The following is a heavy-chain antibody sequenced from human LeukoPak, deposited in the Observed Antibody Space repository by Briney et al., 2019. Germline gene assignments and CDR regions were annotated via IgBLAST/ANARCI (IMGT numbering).Heavy chain of an antibody. CDR1: GFTFSSYA. V-gene: IGHV3-23*01. J-gene: IGHJ4*02. D-gene: IGHD3-22*01. Sequence: GGSLRLSCAASGFTFSSYAMSWVRQAPGKGLEWVSAISGSGGSTYYADSVKGRFTISGDNSKNTLYLQMNSLRAEDTAVYYCAKDRRLVVVTSYFDYWGQGTLVTVSS. CDR2: ISGSGGST. CDR3: AKDRRLVVVTSYFDY.